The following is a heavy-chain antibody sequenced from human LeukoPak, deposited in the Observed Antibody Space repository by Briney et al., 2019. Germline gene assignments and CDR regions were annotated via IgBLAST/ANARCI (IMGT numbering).Heavy chain of an antibody. CDR2: IYYSGST. Sequence: PSETLSLTCTVSGGSISSSSYYWGWIRQPPGKGLEWIGSIYYSGSTYYNPSLKSRVTISVDTSKNQFSLKLSSGTAADTAVYYCARGEGLYSGSYYFDYWGQGTLVTVSS. D-gene: IGHD1-26*01. J-gene: IGHJ4*02. V-gene: IGHV4-39*07. CDR1: GGSISSSSYY. CDR3: ARGEGLYSGSYYFDY.